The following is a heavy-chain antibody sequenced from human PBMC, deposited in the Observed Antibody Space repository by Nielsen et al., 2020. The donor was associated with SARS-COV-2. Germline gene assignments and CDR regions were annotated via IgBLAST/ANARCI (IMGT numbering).Heavy chain of an antibody. V-gene: IGHV3-20*01. Sequence: GESLKISCAASGFSFDDDGMSWVRQVPGRGLEWVSGINWNGGSTGYADSVRGRFTISRDNAKNSLYLQMNSLRAEDTALYHCARDNRLVAAGYYYGMDVWGQGTAVTVSS. CDR1: GFSFDDDG. J-gene: IGHJ6*02. CDR3: ARDNRLVAAGYYYGMDV. CDR2: INWNGGST. D-gene: IGHD6-13*01.